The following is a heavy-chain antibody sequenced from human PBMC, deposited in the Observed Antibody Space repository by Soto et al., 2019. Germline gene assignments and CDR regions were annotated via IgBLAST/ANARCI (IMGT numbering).Heavy chain of an antibody. V-gene: IGHV3-30*18. Sequence: QVQLVESGGGVVQPGRSLRLSCAASGFTFSSYGMHWVRQAPGKGLEWVAVISYDGSNKYYADSVKGRFTISRDNSKNPLYLQMNSLRAEDTAVYYCAKGRGQDIVVVPAAIPSAFDIWGQGTMVTVSS. J-gene: IGHJ3*02. D-gene: IGHD2-2*01. CDR1: GFTFSSYG. CDR2: ISYDGSNK. CDR3: AKGRGQDIVVVPAAIPSAFDI.